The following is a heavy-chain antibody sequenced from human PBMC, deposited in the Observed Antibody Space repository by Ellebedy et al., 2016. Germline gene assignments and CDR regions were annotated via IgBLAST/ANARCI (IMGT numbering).Heavy chain of an antibody. D-gene: IGHD3-16*01. J-gene: IGHJ4*01. Sequence: GESLKISXAASGFTFSKYWMSWVRQAPGKGPEWEANVRQDEREKYYVDSVKGRFTISRDNGRNSLYLQMNSLRAEDTAVYYCAREIMSCYFDYWGHGTLVTVS. CDR2: VRQDEREK. V-gene: IGHV3-7*03. CDR3: AREIMSCYFDY. CDR1: GFTFSKYW.